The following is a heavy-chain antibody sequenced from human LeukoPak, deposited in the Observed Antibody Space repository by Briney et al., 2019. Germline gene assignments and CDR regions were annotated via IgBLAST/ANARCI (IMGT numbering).Heavy chain of an antibody. Sequence: GGSLRLSCAPSGFTFNSYEIIWVRQAPGKGLEWVSYMSGSGSTVYYADSVRGRFTVSRDNAKNSLYLQMNSLRAEDTAVYYCARGACVTCPRDYWGQGTLVTVSS. V-gene: IGHV3-48*03. J-gene: IGHJ4*02. CDR3: ARGACVTCPRDY. CDR1: GFTFNSYE. D-gene: IGHD2-21*01. CDR2: MSGSGSTV.